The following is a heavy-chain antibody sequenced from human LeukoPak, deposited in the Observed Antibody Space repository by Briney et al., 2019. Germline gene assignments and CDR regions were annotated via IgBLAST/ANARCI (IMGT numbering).Heavy chain of an antibody. D-gene: IGHD1-26*01. CDR1: GGSISSSSYY. Sequence: SETLSLTCTVSGGSISSSSYYWGWIRQPPGKGLEWIGSIYYSGSTYYNPSLKSRVTISVDTSKNQFSLKLSSVTAADTAVYYCASSLYSGKDYWGQGTLVTVSS. CDR3: ASSLYSGKDY. CDR2: IYYSGST. J-gene: IGHJ4*02. V-gene: IGHV4-39*07.